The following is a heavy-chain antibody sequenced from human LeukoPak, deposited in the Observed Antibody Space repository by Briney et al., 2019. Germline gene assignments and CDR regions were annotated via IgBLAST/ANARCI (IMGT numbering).Heavy chain of an antibody. D-gene: IGHD3-3*01. J-gene: IGHJ4*02. CDR2: IYYSGTT. CDR1: GGSISSSSYY. CDR3: ARHFNYDFDY. Sequence: SETLSLTCTVSGGSISSSSYYWGWIRQPPGKGLEWIGSIYYSGTTYYNPPLKSRVAISVDTSKNHFSLKLSSVTAADTAVYYCARHFNYDFDYWGQGTLVTVSS. V-gene: IGHV4-39*01.